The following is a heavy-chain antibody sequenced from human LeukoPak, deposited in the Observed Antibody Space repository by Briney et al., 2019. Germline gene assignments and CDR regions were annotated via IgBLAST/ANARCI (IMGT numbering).Heavy chain of an antibody. J-gene: IGHJ6*03. Sequence: ASVKVSCKASGYTFTSYGISWVRQAPGQGLEWMGWISAYNGNTNYAQELQGRVTMTTDTSTSTAYMELRSLRSDDTAVYYCARSTDYYDSSGYYYMDVWGKGTTVTVSS. CDR2: ISAYNGNT. CDR1: GYTFTSYG. CDR3: ARSTDYYDSSGYYYMDV. V-gene: IGHV1-18*01. D-gene: IGHD3-22*01.